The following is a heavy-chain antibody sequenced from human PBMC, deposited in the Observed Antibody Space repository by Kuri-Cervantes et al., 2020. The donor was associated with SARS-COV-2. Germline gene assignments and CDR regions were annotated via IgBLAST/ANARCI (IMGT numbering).Heavy chain of an antibody. V-gene: IGHV3-30*02. CDR1: GFSFSAFG. Sequence: LSLTCAATGFSFSAFGMHWVRQAPGKGLECVAFIRSDTNNTYYADSVKSRFTISRDNAKNSLYLQMNSLRAEDTAVYYCARVCSSTSCYRGRCIVSWYFDLWGRGTLVTVSS. CDR2: IRSDTNNT. J-gene: IGHJ2*01. CDR3: ARVCSSTSCYRGRCIVSWYFDL. D-gene: IGHD2-2*02.